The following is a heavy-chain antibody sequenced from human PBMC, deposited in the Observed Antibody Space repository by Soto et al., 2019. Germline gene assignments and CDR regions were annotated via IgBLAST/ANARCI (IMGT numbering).Heavy chain of an antibody. J-gene: IGHJ4*02. D-gene: IGHD6-19*01. CDR2: IRQDGSDK. Sequence: EVQLVESGGGLVQPGGSLRLSCAASGFPFSSYWMSWVRQAPGKGLEWVANIRQDGSDKYYVDSVKGRFTISRDDSKNSLYLQMNGLRAEDTAIYYCASPQQWLGQRGDFDYWGQGTLVTVSS. CDR1: GFPFSSYW. CDR3: ASPQQWLGQRGDFDY. V-gene: IGHV3-7*05.